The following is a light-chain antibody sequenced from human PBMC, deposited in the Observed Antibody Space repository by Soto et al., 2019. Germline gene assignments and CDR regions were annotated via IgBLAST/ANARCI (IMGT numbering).Light chain of an antibody. CDR1: QSVRSSY. J-gene: IGKJ4*02. V-gene: IGKV3-20*01. CDR3: QQYGTPRLT. Sequence: EIVLTQSPGTLSLSPGERATLSCRASQSVRSSYLAWYQQKPGQAPRPLIYGASSRATGIPDRFSGSGSGSDVTLTISRLEPGEFAVYYCQQYGTPRLTVRGGAKVEIK. CDR2: GAS.